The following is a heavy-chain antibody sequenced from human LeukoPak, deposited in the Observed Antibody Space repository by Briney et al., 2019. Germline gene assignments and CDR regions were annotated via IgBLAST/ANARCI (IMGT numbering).Heavy chain of an antibody. V-gene: IGHV1-24*01. Sequence: ASVKVSCKVSGYTLTELSMHWVRQAPGKGLEWMGGFDPEDGETIYAQKFQGRVTMTEDTSTDTAYMELSSLRSEDTAVYYCARGPTAVFLWFGELLPRHDAFDIWGQGTMVTVSS. D-gene: IGHD3-10*01. CDR2: FDPEDGET. CDR1: GYTLTELS. J-gene: IGHJ3*02. CDR3: ARGPTAVFLWFGELLPRHDAFDI.